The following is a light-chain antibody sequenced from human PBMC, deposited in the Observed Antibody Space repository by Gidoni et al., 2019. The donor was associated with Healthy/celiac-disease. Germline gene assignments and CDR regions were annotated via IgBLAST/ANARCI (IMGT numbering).Light chain of an antibody. V-gene: IGKV3-11*01. CDR2: DAS. CDR1: QSVSSY. Sequence: EIVLTQSPATLSSSPGERATLSCRASQSVSSYLAWYQQKPGQAPRLLIYDASNRATGIPARFSGSGSGTDFTLTISSLEPEDFAVYYCQQRSNWPPTFGQXTKLEIK. J-gene: IGKJ2*01. CDR3: QQRSNWPPT.